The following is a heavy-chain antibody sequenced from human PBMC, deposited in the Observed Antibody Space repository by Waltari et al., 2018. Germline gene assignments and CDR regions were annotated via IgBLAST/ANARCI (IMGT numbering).Heavy chain of an antibody. CDR2: IFTTGGT. J-gene: IGHJ2*01. V-gene: IGHV4-4*08. D-gene: IGHD3-10*01. Sequence: QVQLLQSGPGLVKPSETLSLTCTVSDGAISIFYWTWVRQPPGKGPEWIGCIFTTGGTKNNPTLQRRVSFSVETAEDQFSLRLTSVTSADAALYYCARDTGGWFYDVWGRGSLVTVSA. CDR3: ARDTGGWFYDV. CDR1: DGAISIFY.